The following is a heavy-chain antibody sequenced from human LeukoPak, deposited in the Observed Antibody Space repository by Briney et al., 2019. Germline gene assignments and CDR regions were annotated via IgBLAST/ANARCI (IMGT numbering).Heavy chain of an antibody. CDR2: IKQDGSEK. CDR1: GFTFSSYW. CDR3: AKGSGGYGGNGHIDY. D-gene: IGHD4-23*01. J-gene: IGHJ4*02. Sequence: PGGSLRLSCAASGFTFSSYWMSWVRQAPGKGLEWVANIKQDGSEKYYVDSVKGRFTISRNNAKNSLYLQMNSLRAEDMALYYCAKGSGGYGGNGHIDYWGQGTLVTVSS. V-gene: IGHV3-7*03.